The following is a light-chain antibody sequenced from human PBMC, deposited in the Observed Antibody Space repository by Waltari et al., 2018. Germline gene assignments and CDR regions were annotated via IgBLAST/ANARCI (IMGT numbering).Light chain of an antibody. CDR1: QSISSIY. J-gene: IGKJ2*01. Sequence: EIVLTQSPGTLSLSPGESATLSCRASQSISSIYLAWYQQKPGQAPRLLIYGASSRATGIPDRFSGSGSGTDFTLTISRLEPEDFAVYYCQQYGSSPPYIFGQGTKLEIK. V-gene: IGKV3-20*01. CDR3: QQYGSSPPYI. CDR2: GAS.